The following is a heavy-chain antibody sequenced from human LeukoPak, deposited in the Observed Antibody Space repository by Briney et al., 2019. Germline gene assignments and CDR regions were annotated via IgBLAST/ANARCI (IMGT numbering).Heavy chain of an antibody. D-gene: IGHD2-15*01. CDR2: ISSGRSYI. J-gene: IGHJ5*02. V-gene: IGHV3-21*01. CDR3: ARDLTDIVVVVAATGPGGFDP. Sequence: GGSLRLSCAASGFTFSSYSMNWVRQAPGKGLELVSSISSGRSYIYYADSVKGRFTISRDNAKNSLYLQMNSLRAEDTAVYYCARDLTDIVVVVAATGPGGFDPWGQGTLVTVSS. CDR1: GFTFSSYS.